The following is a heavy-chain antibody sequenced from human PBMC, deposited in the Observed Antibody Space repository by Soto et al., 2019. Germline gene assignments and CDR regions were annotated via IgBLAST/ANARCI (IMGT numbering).Heavy chain of an antibody. D-gene: IGHD6-19*01. CDR1: GFTFSSYG. CDR3: AKDHGYSSGWYLGY. Sequence: SLRLSCAASGFTFSSYGMHWVRQAPGKGLEWVAVISYDGSNKYYADSVKGRFTISRDNSKNTLYLQMNSLRAEDTAVYYCAKDHGYSSGWYLGYWGQGTLVTVSS. V-gene: IGHV3-30*18. CDR2: ISYDGSNK. J-gene: IGHJ4*02.